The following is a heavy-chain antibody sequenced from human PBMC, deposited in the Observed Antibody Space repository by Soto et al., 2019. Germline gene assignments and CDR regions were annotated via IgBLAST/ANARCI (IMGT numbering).Heavy chain of an antibody. CDR1: GFTFSSYI. D-gene: IGHD6-13*01. CDR3: ARESSSYNWFDP. Sequence: GFLRLSCSAPGFTFSSYIMNWVRQAPGKGLEWVSYISSTSSTIYFADSVKGRFTISRDNAKNSLYLQMNSLRDEDTAVYYCARESSSYNWFDPWGQGTLVTVSS. V-gene: IGHV3-48*02. CDR2: ISSTSSTI. J-gene: IGHJ5*02.